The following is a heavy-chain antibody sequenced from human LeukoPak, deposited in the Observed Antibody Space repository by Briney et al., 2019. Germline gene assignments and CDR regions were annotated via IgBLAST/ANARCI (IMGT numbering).Heavy chain of an antibody. CDR2: IRSKAYGGTT. D-gene: IGHD3-9*01. CDR3: TRYFDWLLFPYYFDY. J-gene: IGHJ4*02. Sequence: GGSLRLSCTASGFTFGDYAMSWVRQAPGKGLEWVGFIRSKAYGGTTEYAASVKGRFTISRDDSKSIAYLQMNSLKTEDTAVYYCTRYFDWLLFPYYFDYWGQGTLVTVSS. V-gene: IGHV3-49*04. CDR1: GFTFGDYA.